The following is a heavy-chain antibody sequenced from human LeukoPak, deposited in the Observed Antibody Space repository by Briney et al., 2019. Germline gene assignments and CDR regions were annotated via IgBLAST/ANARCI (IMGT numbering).Heavy chain of an antibody. V-gene: IGHV1-8*01. Sequence: GASVKVSCKASGYTFTNYDINWVRQATGQGLEWMGWMNPNSGNTGYAQKFQGRVTMTRNTSISTAYMELSSLRSEDTAVYYCARGHEEPYCDFWSGYYTYNWFDPWGQGTLVTVSS. CDR3: ARGHEEPYCDFWSGYYTYNWFDP. D-gene: IGHD3-3*01. CDR2: MNPNSGNT. CDR1: GYTFTNYD. J-gene: IGHJ5*02.